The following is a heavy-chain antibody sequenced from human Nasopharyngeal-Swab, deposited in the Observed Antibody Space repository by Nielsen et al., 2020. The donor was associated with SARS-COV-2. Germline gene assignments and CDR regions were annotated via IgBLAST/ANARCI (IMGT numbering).Heavy chain of an antibody. D-gene: IGHD2-15*01. Sequence: ASAKVSCKASGYTFTGYYMHWVRQAPGQGLEWMGRINPNSGGTNYAQKFQGRVTMTRDTSISTAYMELSRLRSDDTAVYYCARLYCSGGSCYSSGGGDYWGQGTLVTVSS. CDR2: INPNSGGT. J-gene: IGHJ4*02. V-gene: IGHV1-2*06. CDR1: GYTFTGYY. CDR3: ARLYCSGGSCYSSGGGDY.